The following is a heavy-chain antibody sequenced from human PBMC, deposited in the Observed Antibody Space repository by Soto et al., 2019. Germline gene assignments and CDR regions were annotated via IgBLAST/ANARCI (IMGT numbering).Heavy chain of an antibody. J-gene: IGHJ4*02. CDR3: ARIRINDNWHYCFDY. D-gene: IGHD1-7*01. CDR1: GFSLSTSGMC. CDR2: IDWDDDK. V-gene: IGHV2-70*11. Sequence: GSGPTLVNPTETLTLTCTFSGFSLSTSGMCVSWIRQPPGKALEWLARIDWDDDKYYSTSLKTRLTISKDTSKNQVVLTMTNMDPVDTATYYCARIRINDNWHYCFDYCAQGTLVTVSS.